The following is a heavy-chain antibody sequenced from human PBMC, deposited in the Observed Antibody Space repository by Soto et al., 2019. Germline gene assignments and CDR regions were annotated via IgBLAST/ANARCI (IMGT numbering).Heavy chain of an antibody. CDR2: IRSKAYGGTT. CDR3: TSLYLLRITIFGVVIIPVFFLAYYYYYYMDV. V-gene: IGHV3-49*03. CDR1: GFTFGDYA. J-gene: IGHJ6*03. Sequence: GGSLRLSCTASGFTFGDYAMSWFRQAPGKGLEWVGFIRSKAYGGTTEYAASVKGRFTISRDDSKSIAYLQMNSLKTEDTAVYYCTSLYLLRITIFGVVIIPVFFLAYYYYYYMDVWGKGTTVTVSS. D-gene: IGHD3-3*01.